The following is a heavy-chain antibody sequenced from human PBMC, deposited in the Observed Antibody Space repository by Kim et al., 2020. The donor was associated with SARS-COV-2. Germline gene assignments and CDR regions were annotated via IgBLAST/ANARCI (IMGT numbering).Heavy chain of an antibody. Sequence: GGSLRLSCAASGFTFSSYAMHWVRQAPGKGLEWVAVISYDGSNKYYADSVKGRFTISRDNSKNTLYLQMNSLRAEDTAVYYCEYSGYDEDYWGQGTLVIV. CDR1: GFTFSSYA. V-gene: IGHV3-30-3*01. CDR2: ISYDGSNK. D-gene: IGHD5-12*01. CDR3: EYSGYDEDY. J-gene: IGHJ4*02.